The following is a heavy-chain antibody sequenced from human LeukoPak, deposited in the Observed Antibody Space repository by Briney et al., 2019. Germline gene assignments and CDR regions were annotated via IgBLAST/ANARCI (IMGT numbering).Heavy chain of an antibody. CDR1: GGSISSYY. Sequence: PSETLSLTCTVSGGSISSYYWSWVRQPPGKGLDWIGYIYYSGSTNYNPSLKSRVPISVDTSKNQFSLKLSSVTAADTAVYYCARVSGWFDPWGQGTLVTVSS. D-gene: IGHD3-10*01. CDR3: ARVSGWFDP. CDR2: IYYSGST. V-gene: IGHV4-59*01. J-gene: IGHJ5*02.